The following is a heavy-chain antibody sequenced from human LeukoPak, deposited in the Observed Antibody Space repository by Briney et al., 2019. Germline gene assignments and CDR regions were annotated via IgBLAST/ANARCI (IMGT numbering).Heavy chain of an antibody. CDR1: GFTFTTYW. Sequence: GESLRLSCAASGFTFTTYWMSWVRQAPGKGLEWVSYISSSGSTIYYADSVKGRFTISRDNAKNSLYLQMNSLRAEDTAVYYCAELGITMIGGVWGKGTTVTISS. CDR3: AELGITMIGGV. V-gene: IGHV3-48*04. J-gene: IGHJ6*04. D-gene: IGHD3-10*02. CDR2: ISSSGSTI.